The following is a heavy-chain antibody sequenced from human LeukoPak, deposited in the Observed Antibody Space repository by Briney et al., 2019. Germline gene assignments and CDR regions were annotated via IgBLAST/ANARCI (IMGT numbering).Heavy chain of an antibody. V-gene: IGHV3-21*01. CDR1: GFTLSNAW. Sequence: GGSLRLSCAASGFTLSNAWMNWVRQAPGKGLEWVSSISSSSSYIYYADSVKGRFTISRDNAKNSLYLQMNSLRAEDTAVYYCASTLPSSSWYYDAFDIWGQGTMVTVSS. J-gene: IGHJ3*02. CDR3: ASTLPSSSWYYDAFDI. D-gene: IGHD6-13*01. CDR2: ISSSSSYI.